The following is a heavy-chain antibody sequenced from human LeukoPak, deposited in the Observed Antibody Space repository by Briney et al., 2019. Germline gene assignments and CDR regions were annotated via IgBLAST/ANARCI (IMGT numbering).Heavy chain of an antibody. D-gene: IGHD3-3*01. V-gene: IGHV3-23*01. J-gene: IGHJ5*02. CDR2: ISGSGGST. Sequence: GGSLRLSCAASGFTFSSYAMSWVRQAPGKGLEWVSAISGSGGSTYYADSVKGRFTISRDNSKNTRYLQMNSLRAEDTAVYYCAKGSRYDFWSGPEFDPWGQGTLVTVSS. CDR3: AKGSRYDFWSGPEFDP. CDR1: GFTFSSYA.